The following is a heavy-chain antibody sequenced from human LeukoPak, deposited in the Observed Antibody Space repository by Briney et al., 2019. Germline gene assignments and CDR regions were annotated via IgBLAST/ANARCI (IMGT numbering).Heavy chain of an antibody. V-gene: IGHV3-33*01. CDR1: GFIFSHHG. D-gene: IGHD4-11*01. CDR2: IWSDGTNR. CDR3: ARDAQRGFDYSNSLKY. J-gene: IGHJ4*01. Sequence: PGRSLRLSCSASGFIFSHHGMHWVRQAPGKGLGWVAVIWSDGTNRFYAGSVKGRFTISRDNSQNSVFLQMNSLRVEDTAMYYCARDAQRGFDYSNSLKYWGHGTLVTVSS.